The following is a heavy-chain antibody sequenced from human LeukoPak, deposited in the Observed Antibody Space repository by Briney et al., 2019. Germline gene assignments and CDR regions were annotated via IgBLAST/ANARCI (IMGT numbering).Heavy chain of an antibody. CDR2: INPSSGGT. D-gene: IGHD2-2*01. Sequence: ASVKVSCKASGYTFTGYYMHWVRQAPGQGHEWMGWINPSSGGTNYAQKFQGRVTMTRDTSISTAYMELSRLRSDDTAVYYCARGIASTSCYGPSCNWFDPWGQGTLVTASS. CDR3: ARGIASTSCYGPSCNWFDP. V-gene: IGHV1-2*02. CDR1: GYTFTGYY. J-gene: IGHJ5*02.